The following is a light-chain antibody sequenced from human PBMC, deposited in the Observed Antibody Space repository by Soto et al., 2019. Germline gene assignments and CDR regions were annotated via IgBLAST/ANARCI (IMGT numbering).Light chain of an antibody. CDR1: SSDVGGYTY. V-gene: IGLV2-14*01. Sequence: QSALTQPASVSGSPGQSITISCTGTSSDVGGYTYVSWYQQHPGKAPEVMIYEVSNRPSGVSNRFSGSKSGNTASLTISGLKAEDEADYYCSSYTSSSNPYILGTGTQLTVL. CDR2: EVS. CDR3: SSYTSSSNPYI. J-gene: IGLJ1*01.